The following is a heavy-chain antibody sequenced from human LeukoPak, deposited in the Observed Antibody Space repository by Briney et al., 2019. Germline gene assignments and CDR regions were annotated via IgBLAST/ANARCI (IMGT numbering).Heavy chain of an antibody. D-gene: IGHD3-22*01. CDR2: IKSKTDGGTT. Sequence: NPGGSLRLSCTASGFTFSNAWMSWVRQAPGKGLEWVGRIKSKTDGGTTDYAAPVKGRFTISRDDSKNTLYLQMNSLKTEDTAVYYCTTSGDRWLLRYYFDYWGQGTLVTVSS. CDR1: GFTFSNAW. CDR3: TTSGDRWLLRYYFDY. V-gene: IGHV3-15*01. J-gene: IGHJ4*02.